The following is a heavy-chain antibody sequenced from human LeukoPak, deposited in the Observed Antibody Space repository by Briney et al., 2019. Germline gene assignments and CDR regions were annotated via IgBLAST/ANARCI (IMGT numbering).Heavy chain of an antibody. J-gene: IGHJ4*02. CDR2: ISGSGGST. Sequence: GGSLRLSCAASGFTFSSYAMSWVRQAPGKGLEWVSAISGSGGSTYYADSVKGRFTISRDNAKNSLYLQMNSLRAEDTAVYYCATYGLFVFYFDYWGQGTLVTVSS. CDR1: GFTFSSYA. CDR3: ATYGLFVFYFDY. V-gene: IGHV3-23*01. D-gene: IGHD3-10*02.